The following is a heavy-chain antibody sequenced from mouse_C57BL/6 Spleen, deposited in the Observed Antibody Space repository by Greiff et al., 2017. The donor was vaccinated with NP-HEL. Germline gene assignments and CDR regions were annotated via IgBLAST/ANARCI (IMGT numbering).Heavy chain of an antibody. J-gene: IGHJ1*03. V-gene: IGHV5-17*01. CDR1: GFTFSDYG. CDR2: ISSGSSTI. Sequence: EVQLVESGGGLVKPGGSLKLSCAASGFTFSDYGMHWVRQAPEKGLEWVAYISSGSSTIYYADTVKGRFTISRDNAKNTLFLQMTSLRSEDTAMYFCARGLTGHDWYIEVWGTGTTVTVSS. D-gene: IGHD1-3*01. CDR3: ARGLTGHDWYIEV.